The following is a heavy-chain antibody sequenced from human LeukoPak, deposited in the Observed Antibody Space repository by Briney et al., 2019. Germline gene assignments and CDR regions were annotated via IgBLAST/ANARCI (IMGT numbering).Heavy chain of an antibody. CDR2: INPNSGDT. Sequence: ASVKVSCKASGYTFTNYYMHWVRQAPGQGLEWMGWINPNSGDTNYAQKFQGRVTMTRDTSISTGYMELRSLRSEDTAVYSCARGVHNYGNFDFWGQGTLVTVSS. D-gene: IGHD5-18*01. CDR3: ARGVHNYGNFDF. CDR1: GYTFTNYY. J-gene: IGHJ4*02. V-gene: IGHV1-2*02.